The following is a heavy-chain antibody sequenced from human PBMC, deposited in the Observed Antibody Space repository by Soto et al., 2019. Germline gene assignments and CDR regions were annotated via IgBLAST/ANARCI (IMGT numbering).Heavy chain of an antibody. J-gene: IGHJ4*02. CDR3: ATYRDSSSLDGCTFDY. CDR2: ISYHGATV. Sequence: GALSLSSATAGSPLASYPTEWVSQPQERGLQWVASISYHGATVHSADSVKGRFTISRDNSKSTLYLQMNSMRDEDTAVYYCATYRDSSSLDGCTFDYWGQGTLVTVSS. D-gene: IGHD3-22*01. CDR1: GSPLASYP. V-gene: IGHV3-30-3*01.